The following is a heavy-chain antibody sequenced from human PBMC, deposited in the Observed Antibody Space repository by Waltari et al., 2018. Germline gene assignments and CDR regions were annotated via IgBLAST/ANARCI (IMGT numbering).Heavy chain of an antibody. CDR3: ARGALYCSSTSCPTNWFDP. CDR2: IYYSGST. Sequence: QLQLQESGPGLVKPSETLSLTCTVSGGSISSSSYYWGWIRQPPGKGLEWIGSIYYSGSTYYNPSLKSRVTISVDTSKNQFSLKLSSVTAADTAVYYCARGALYCSSTSCPTNWFDPWGQGTLVTVSS. J-gene: IGHJ5*02. D-gene: IGHD2-2*01. CDR1: GGSISSSSYY. V-gene: IGHV4-39*07.